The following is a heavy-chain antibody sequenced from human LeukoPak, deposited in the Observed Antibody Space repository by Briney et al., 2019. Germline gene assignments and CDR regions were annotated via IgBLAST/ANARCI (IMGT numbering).Heavy chain of an antibody. J-gene: IGHJ4*02. V-gene: IGHV1-2*02. D-gene: IGHD3-3*01. CDR2: INPNSGCT. CDR1: GYTFTGYY. Sequence: ASVKVSCKASGYTFTGYYMHWVRQAPGQGLEWMGWINPNSGCTNYAQKFQGGVTMTRDTSISTAYMELGSLRSDDTAVYYCARDKGWGTAIWSGYFGYWGQGTLVTVSS. CDR3: ARDKGWGTAIWSGYFGY.